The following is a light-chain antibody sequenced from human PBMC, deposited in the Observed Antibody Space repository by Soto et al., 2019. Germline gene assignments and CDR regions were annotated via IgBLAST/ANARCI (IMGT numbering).Light chain of an antibody. V-gene: IGKV3-20*01. CDR1: QSVSSN. CDR3: HYGNSPPWT. CDR2: GAS. Sequence: EIVMTQSPATLAVSPCERATLSSRASQSVSSNLAWHQQKPGQAPRLLIGGASSRATGIPDRFSGSGSGTDFTLTITRLEPEDFAVYYCHYGNSPPWTFGQGTKVDIK. J-gene: IGKJ1*01.